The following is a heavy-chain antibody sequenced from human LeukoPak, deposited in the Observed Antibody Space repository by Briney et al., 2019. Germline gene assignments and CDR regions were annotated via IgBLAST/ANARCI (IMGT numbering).Heavy chain of an antibody. V-gene: IGHV4-34*01. D-gene: IGHD3-10*01. J-gene: IGHJ5*02. CDR2: INHSGST. Sequence: SETLSLTCAVYGGSFSGYYWSWIRQPPGKGLEWIGEINHSGSTNYNPSLKSRVTISVDTSKNQFSLKLSSVTAADTAVYYCARGGSGSYSFLGVAWFDPWGQGTLVTVSA. CDR3: ARGGSGSYSFLGVAWFDP. CDR1: GGSFSGYY.